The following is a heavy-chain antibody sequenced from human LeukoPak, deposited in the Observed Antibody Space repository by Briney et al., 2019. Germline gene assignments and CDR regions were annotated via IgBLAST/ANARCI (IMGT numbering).Heavy chain of an antibody. Sequence: GRSLRLSCAASGFTFSSYAMHWVRQAPGKGLEWVAVISYDGSNKYYADSVKGRFTISRDNSKNTLYLQMNSLRAEDTAVYYCARLGTYSSSWYQGYFDYWGQGTLVTVSS. CDR2: ISYDGSNK. V-gene: IGHV3-30-3*01. J-gene: IGHJ4*02. D-gene: IGHD6-13*01. CDR1: GFTFSSYA. CDR3: ARLGTYSSSWYQGYFDY.